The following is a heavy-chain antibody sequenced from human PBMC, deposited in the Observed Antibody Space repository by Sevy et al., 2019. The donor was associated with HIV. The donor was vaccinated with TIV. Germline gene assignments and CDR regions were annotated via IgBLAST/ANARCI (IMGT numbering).Heavy chain of an antibody. CDR3: ATNMVHAGAYDSYFNF. J-gene: IGHJ4*02. CDR2: IWYDGSSK. D-gene: IGHD3-10*01. CDR1: QFNFDTYA. Sequence: GGSLRLSCVASQFNFDTYAIHWVRQAPGKGLEWVAMIWYDGSSKDYAESVKGRFAISRDNSQNTGFLQMNSLRAEDTGVSYCATNMVHAGAYDSYFNFWGQGSLVTVSS. V-gene: IGHV3-33*01.